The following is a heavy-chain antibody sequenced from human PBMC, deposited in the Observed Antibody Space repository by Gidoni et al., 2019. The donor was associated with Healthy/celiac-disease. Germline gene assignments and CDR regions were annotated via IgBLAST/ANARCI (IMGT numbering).Heavy chain of an antibody. D-gene: IGHD4-4*01. Sequence: QLQLQESGPGLVKPSATLSLTCTVSGGSITSRSYYWGWNRQPPGKGLEWIGSIYYSGSTYYNPALKSRVTISVDTSKNQFSLKLSSVTAADTAVYYCAREERELTTVTFNGMDVWGQGTTVTVSS. V-gene: IGHV4-39*07. CDR2: IYYSGST. J-gene: IGHJ6*02. CDR1: GGSITSRSYY. CDR3: AREERELTTVTFNGMDV.